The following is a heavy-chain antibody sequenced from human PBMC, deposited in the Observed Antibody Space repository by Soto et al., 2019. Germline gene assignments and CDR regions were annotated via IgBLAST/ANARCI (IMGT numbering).Heavy chain of an antibody. Sequence: QVQLQESGPGLVKPSQTLSLTCTVSGGSISSGGYYWSWIRQHPGKGLEWIGYIYYSGSTYYNPSLKIRLTTSLDTSKNQFSLKLSSVTAADTAVYYCARSPEATVTAFDSCGQGTLVTVSS. J-gene: IGHJ4*02. V-gene: IGHV4-31*03. D-gene: IGHD4-17*01. CDR3: ARSPEATVTAFDS. CDR1: GGSISSGGYY. CDR2: IYYSGST.